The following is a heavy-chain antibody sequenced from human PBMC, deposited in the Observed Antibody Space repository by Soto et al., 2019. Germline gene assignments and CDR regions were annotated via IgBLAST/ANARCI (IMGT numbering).Heavy chain of an antibody. CDR3: AREGGVWGSFRYFDY. V-gene: IGHV1-18*04. Sequence: QVQLVQSGVEVQKPGASVKVSCKASGYTFTSYVINWLRQAPGQGLEWMGWISPYNGNTNYGQKLQGRVTMTTDTYTSIAYMELRSLRSDDTAVYYCAREGGVWGSFRYFDYWGQGTRVTVSS. D-gene: IGHD3-16*02. J-gene: IGHJ4*02. CDR1: GYTFTSYV. CDR2: ISPYNGNT.